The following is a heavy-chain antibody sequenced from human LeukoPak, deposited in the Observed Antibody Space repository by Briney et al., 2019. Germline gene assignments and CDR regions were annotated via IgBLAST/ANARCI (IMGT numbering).Heavy chain of an antibody. CDR3: ASHYYDSSGYYWMTSAFDI. CDR1: GGTFSSYA. CDR2: IIPIFGTA. D-gene: IGHD3-22*01. Sequence: ASVKVSCKASGGTFSSYAISWVRQAPGQGLEWMGGIIPIFGTANYAQKFQGRVTITADESTSTAYMELSSLRSEDTAVYYCASHYYDSSGYYWMTSAFDIWGQGTMVTVSS. V-gene: IGHV1-69*01. J-gene: IGHJ3*02.